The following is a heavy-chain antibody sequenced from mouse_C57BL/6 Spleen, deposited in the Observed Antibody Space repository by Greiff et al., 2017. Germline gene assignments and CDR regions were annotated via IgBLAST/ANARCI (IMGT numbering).Heavy chain of an antibody. J-gene: IGHJ4*01. CDR3: ARKPLYYGNYEDAMDY. Sequence: QVQLQQPGAELVKPGASVKMSCKASGYTFTSYWLTWVKQRPGQGLEWIGDIYPGRGSTNYNEKFKSKATLTVDTSSSTAYMQLSSLTAEDSAVYYCARKPLYYGNYEDAMDYWGQGTSGTVSS. CDR1: GYTFTSYW. D-gene: IGHD2-1*01. V-gene: IGHV1-55*01. CDR2: IYPGRGST.